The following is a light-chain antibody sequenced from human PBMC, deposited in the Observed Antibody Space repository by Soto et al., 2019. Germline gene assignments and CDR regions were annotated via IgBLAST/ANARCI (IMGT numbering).Light chain of an antibody. Sequence: EILMTQSPATLSVSPGERATLSCRASQTVNSNLAWYQQKPGQSPRLLIYAASTRATGIPARFSGSGSETEFTLTISSLQSEDFAVYYCQHYNNWPYTFGQGTKLEIK. CDR3: QHYNNWPYT. J-gene: IGKJ2*01. CDR2: AAS. CDR1: QTVNSN. V-gene: IGKV3-15*01.